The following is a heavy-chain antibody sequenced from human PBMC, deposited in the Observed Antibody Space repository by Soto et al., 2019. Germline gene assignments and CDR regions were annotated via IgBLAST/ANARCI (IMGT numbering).Heavy chain of an antibody. D-gene: IGHD6-6*01. V-gene: IGHV3-64*01. J-gene: IGHJ6*03. CDR2: ISSNGVGT. CDR1: GFTLSGYA. CDR3: ARRARPDFYYMDV. Sequence: EVQLAESGGGLAQPGGSLRLSCAASGFTLSGYAMDWVSQAPGTGLEYVSGISSNGVGTYYANSVQGRFTISRDNSKNTVYLQMGSLRPEDMAVYYCARRARPDFYYMDVWGKGTTVTVSS.